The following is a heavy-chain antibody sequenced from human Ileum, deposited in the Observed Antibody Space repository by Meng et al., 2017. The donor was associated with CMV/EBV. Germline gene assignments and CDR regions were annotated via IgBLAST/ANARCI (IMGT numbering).Heavy chain of an antibody. J-gene: IGHJ5*02. D-gene: IGHD4-23*01. CDR2: INSDGSST. Sequence: LTGAASGFTFSSYWMHWVRQAPGKGLVWVSRINSDGSSTSYADSVKGRFTISRDNAKNTLYLQMNSLRVEDTAVYYCARDPGNSGFDPWGQGTLVTVSS. CDR3: ARDPGNSGFDP. V-gene: IGHV3-74*01. CDR1: GFTFSSYW.